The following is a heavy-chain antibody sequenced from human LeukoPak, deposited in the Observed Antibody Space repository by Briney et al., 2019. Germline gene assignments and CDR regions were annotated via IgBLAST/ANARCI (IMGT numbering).Heavy chain of an antibody. CDR2: IYTSGST. J-gene: IGHJ4*02. CDR1: GGSISSGSYY. Sequence: SETLSLTCTVSGGSISSGSYYWSWIRQPAGKGREWIGRIYTSGSTNYNPSLKSRVTISVDTSKNQFSLKLSSVTAADTAVYYCARVTYYYDSSGYPKGGYYFDYWGQGTLVTVSS. D-gene: IGHD3-22*01. CDR3: ARVTYYYDSSGYPKGGYYFDY. V-gene: IGHV4-61*02.